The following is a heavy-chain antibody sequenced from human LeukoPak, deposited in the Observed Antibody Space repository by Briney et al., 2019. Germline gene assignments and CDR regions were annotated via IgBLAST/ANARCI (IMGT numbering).Heavy chain of an antibody. CDR1: GYTFTGYY. D-gene: IGHD4-23*01. CDR2: INPNSGGT. V-gene: IGHV1-2*02. Sequence: ASVKVSCKASGYTFTGYYIHWVRQAPGQGLEWMGWINPNSGGTNYAQKFQGRVTMTRDTSISTAYMELSRLRSDDTAVYYCARPFIETPSLGALDYWGQGTLVTVSS. J-gene: IGHJ4*02. CDR3: ARPFIETPSLGALDY.